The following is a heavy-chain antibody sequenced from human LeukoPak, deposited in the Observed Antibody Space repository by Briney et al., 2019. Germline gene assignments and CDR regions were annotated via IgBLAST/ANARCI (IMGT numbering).Heavy chain of an antibody. CDR1: GFTFSSYS. CDR2: ISTSSNYI. D-gene: IGHD1-26*01. CDR3: ARSYSGSHDYFDY. J-gene: IGHJ4*02. V-gene: IGHV3-21*01. Sequence: GGSLRLSCEASGFTFSSYSVNWVRQAPGKGLEWVSSISTSSNYIYYADSVKGRFTISRDNAKNSLYLQMNSLRAEDTAVYYCARSYSGSHDYFDYWGQGTLVTVSS.